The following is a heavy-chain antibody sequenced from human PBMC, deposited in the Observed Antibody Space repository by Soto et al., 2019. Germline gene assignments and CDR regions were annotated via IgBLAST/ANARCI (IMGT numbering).Heavy chain of an antibody. CDR2: IYYSGST. J-gene: IGHJ5*02. D-gene: IGHD6-6*01. Sequence: SETLFLTCTVSGGSISSYYWSWIRQPPGKGLEWIGYIYYSGSTNYNPSLKSRVTISVDTSKNQFSLKLSSVTAADTAVYYCARVGSSSKESAGGNWFDPWGQGTLVTVSS. V-gene: IGHV4-59*01. CDR3: ARVGSSSKESAGGNWFDP. CDR1: GGSISSYY.